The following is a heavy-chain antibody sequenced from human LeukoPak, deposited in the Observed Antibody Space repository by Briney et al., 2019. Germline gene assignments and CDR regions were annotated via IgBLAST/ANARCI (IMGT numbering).Heavy chain of an antibody. D-gene: IGHD7-27*01. J-gene: IGHJ4*02. CDR1: GFTFSSYG. CDR2: IRYDGSNK. CDR3: AKEGLGIHPHYFDY. Sequence: GGSLRLSCAASGFTFSSYGMHWVRQAPGKGLEWVAFIRYDGSNKYYADSVKGRFTISRDNSKNTLYLQMNSLRAEDTAVYYCAKEGLGIHPHYFDYWGQGTLVTVSS. V-gene: IGHV3-30*02.